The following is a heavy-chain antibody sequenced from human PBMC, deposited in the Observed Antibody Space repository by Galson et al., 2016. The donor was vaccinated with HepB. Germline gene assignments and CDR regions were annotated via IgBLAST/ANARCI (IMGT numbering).Heavy chain of an antibody. Sequence: PRLSCAASGFTFSNHGMHWVRQAPGKGLECVAVIWADGGNKYYVDSVKGRFTISRDNSKNTVYLQMNSLRADDTAVYYCARDMYTGSYIIDYWGQGALVTVSS. CDR2: IWADGGNK. D-gene: IGHD1-26*01. V-gene: IGHV3-33*01. J-gene: IGHJ4*02. CDR3: ARDMYTGSYIIDY. CDR1: GFTFSNHG.